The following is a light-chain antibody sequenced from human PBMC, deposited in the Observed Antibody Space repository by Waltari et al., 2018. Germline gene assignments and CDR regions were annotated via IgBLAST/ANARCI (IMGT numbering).Light chain of an antibody. Sequence: EVVMTQSPATLSVSPGEGATVSCRASQSVRSNVAWYQQTPGQAPRLRIYGASTRPPGIPDRFSGSVSGTEFILTISSLQSEDFAVYYCQQYNNWPPWTFGQGTKVEIK. CDR2: GAS. J-gene: IGKJ1*01. CDR1: QSVRSN. V-gene: IGKV3-15*01. CDR3: QQYNNWPPWT.